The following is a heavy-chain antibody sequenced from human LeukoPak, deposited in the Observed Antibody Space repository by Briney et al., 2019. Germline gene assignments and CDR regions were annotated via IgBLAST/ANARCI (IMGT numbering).Heavy chain of an antibody. CDR1: GYTFTGYY. D-gene: IGHD6-19*01. Sequence: AAVKVSCKASGYTFTGYYMHWVRQGPGQGLEWMGWINPNSGGTNYAQKFQGRVTMTRDTSISTDYMELSRLRSDDTAVYYCARSPSYPVAGIKGDDYWGQGTLVTVSS. CDR2: INPNSGGT. J-gene: IGHJ4*02. V-gene: IGHV1-2*02. CDR3: ARSPSYPVAGIKGDDY.